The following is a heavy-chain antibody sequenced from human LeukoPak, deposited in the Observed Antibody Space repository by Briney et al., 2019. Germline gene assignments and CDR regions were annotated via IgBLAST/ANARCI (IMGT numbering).Heavy chain of an antibody. CDR2: IYYSGST. CDR1: GGSFSSYY. J-gene: IGHJ4*02. D-gene: IGHD3-22*01. CDR3: ARDSSGYRRGSFDY. Sequence: SETLSLTCTVSGGSFSSYYWSWIRRPPGKGLEWIGYIYYSGSTNYNPSLKSRVAISVDTSNNQFSLKLSSVTAADTAVYYCARDSSGYRRGSFDYWGQGTLVTVSS. V-gene: IGHV4-59*01.